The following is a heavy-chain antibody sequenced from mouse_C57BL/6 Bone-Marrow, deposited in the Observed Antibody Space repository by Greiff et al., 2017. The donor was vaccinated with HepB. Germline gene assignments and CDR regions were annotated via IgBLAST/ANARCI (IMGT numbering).Heavy chain of an antibody. Sequence: VQLQQPGAELVKPGASVKMSCKASGYTFTSYWITWVKQRPGQGLEWIGDIYPGSGSTNYNEKFKSKATLTVDTSSSTAYMQLSSLTSEDSAVYYCARVYDYDRVYYAMDYWGQGTSVTVSS. CDR3: ARVYDYDRVYYAMDY. CDR2: IYPGSGST. V-gene: IGHV1-55*01. D-gene: IGHD2-4*01. J-gene: IGHJ4*01. CDR1: GYTFTSYW.